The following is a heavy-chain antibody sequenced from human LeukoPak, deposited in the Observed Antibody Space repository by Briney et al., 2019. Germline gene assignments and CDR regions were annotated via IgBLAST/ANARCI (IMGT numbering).Heavy chain of an antibody. CDR1: GGSISSSNW. J-gene: IGHJ2*01. V-gene: IGHV4-4*02. Sequence: SETLSLTCAVSGGSISSSNWWSWVRQPPGKGLEWIGEIYHSGSTNYNPSLKSRVTISVDKSKNQFSLNLSSVTAADTAVNYCARSYSNYVHWYFDLWGRGALVTVSS. D-gene: IGHD4-11*01. CDR2: IYHSGST. CDR3: ARSYSNYVHWYFDL.